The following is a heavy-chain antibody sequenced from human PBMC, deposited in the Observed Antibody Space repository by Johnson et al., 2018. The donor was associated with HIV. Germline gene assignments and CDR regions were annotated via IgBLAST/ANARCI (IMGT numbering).Heavy chain of an antibody. J-gene: IGHJ3*02. V-gene: IGHV3-66*01. CDR1: RFTVSSNY. CDR3: QVDSGSYHGNDAFDI. Sequence: VQLVESGGGLVQPGGSLRLSCAASRFTVSSNYMTWVRQAPGKGLEWVSVIYSGGSTGYADSVKGRLTISRDNAKNSLYLQMNSLRAEDTALYYCQVDSGSYHGNDAFDIWGQGTMVTVSS. D-gene: IGHD1-26*01. CDR2: IYSGGST.